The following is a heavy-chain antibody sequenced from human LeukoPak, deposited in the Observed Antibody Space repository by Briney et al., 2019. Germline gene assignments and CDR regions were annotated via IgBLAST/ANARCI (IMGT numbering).Heavy chain of an antibody. J-gene: IGHJ4*02. V-gene: IGHV1-46*01. D-gene: IGHD3-9*01. CDR3: AREPPATGYYDY. CDR1: GYSLTSYF. Sequence: ASVKVSCKASGYSLTSYFMHWVRQAPGQGLEWVGVINPSGDGASYTQKFQGRVTMTRDMSTSTVFMELTSLRSEDTAVYFCAREPPATGYYDYWGQGTLVTVSS. CDR2: INPSGDGA.